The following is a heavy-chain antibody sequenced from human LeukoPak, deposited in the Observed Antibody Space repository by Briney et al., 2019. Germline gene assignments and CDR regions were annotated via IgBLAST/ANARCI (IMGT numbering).Heavy chain of an antibody. CDR3: APSWGSSGWYSWFDP. J-gene: IGHJ5*02. V-gene: IGHV1-24*01. CDR1: GYTLTELS. Sequence: ASVKVSCKVSGYTLTELSMHWVRQAPGEGLEWMGGFDPGDGETIYAQKFQGRVTMTEDTSTDTAYMEVSSLRSEDTAVYYCAPSWGSSGWYSWFDPWGQGTLVTVSS. D-gene: IGHD6-19*01. CDR2: FDPGDGET.